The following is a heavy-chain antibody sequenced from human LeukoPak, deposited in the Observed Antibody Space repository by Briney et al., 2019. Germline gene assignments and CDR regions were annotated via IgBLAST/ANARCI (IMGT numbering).Heavy chain of an antibody. CDR3: ARASGSYYDPVDYYYGMDV. D-gene: IGHD1-26*01. CDR2: IYYSGST. V-gene: IGHV4-59*01. Sequence: SETLSLTCPVSGGSISSYYWSWIRQPPGKGLEWIGYIYYSGSTNYNPSLKSRVTISVDTSKNQFSLKLSSVTAADTAVYYCARASGSYYDPVDYYYGMDVWGQGTTVTVSS. J-gene: IGHJ6*02. CDR1: GGSISSYY.